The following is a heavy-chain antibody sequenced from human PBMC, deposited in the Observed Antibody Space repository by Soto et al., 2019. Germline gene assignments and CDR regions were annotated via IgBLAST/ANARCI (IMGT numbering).Heavy chain of an antibody. J-gene: IGHJ4*02. Sequence: EVQLMESGGGLVKPGGSLRISCGGSGFTFSEARMEWVRQAPGKGPGCVRRIKRKIDGGTVDYAATVKGRFTISRDDSKNTLYLQMNSLKTEDTAVYYCAPHDRVWYVDYRGRGTVVTVSS. D-gene: IGHD1-1*01. CDR2: IKRKIDGGTV. V-gene: IGHV3-15*07. CDR1: GFTFSEAR. CDR3: APHDRVWYVDY.